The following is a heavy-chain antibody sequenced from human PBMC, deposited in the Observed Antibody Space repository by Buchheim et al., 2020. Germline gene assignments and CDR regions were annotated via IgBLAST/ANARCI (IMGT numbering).Heavy chain of an antibody. J-gene: IGHJ4*02. Sequence: EVQLVESGGGLVQPGGSLRLSCAASGFTFSSSWMSWVRQAPGKGLELVSNIKQDGSEKYYVDSVKVRFTISRDNAQHSLSRQMNSLRAEDTAVYYCARTYSSSWYYFDYWGQGT. V-gene: IGHV3-7*01. D-gene: IGHD6-13*01. CDR3: ARTYSSSWYYFDY. CDR2: IKQDGSEK. CDR1: GFTFSSSW.